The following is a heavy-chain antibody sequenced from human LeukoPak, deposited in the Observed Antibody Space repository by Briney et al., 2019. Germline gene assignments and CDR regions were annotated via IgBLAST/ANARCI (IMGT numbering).Heavy chain of an antibody. CDR3: ARSLVNYGSGSYRSFDY. D-gene: IGHD3-10*01. J-gene: IGHJ4*02. V-gene: IGHV1-69*01. CDR2: IIPIFGTA. CDR1: GGTFSSYA. Sequence: SVKVSCKASGGTFSSYAISWVRQAPGQGLEWMGGIIPIFGTANYAQKFQGRVTITADESTSTAYMELSSLRSEDTAVYYCARSLVNYGSGSYRSFDYWGQGTLVTVSS.